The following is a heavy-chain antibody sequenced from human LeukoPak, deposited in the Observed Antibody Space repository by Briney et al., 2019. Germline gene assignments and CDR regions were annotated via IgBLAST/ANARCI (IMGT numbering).Heavy chain of an antibody. Sequence: PSETLSLTCTVSGGSISSGLYYWSWIRQPAGKGLEWIGRIYISGSTNYNPSLKSRVTISVDTSKNQFSLKLSSVTAADTAVYYCAREGRIVGVRGGAYYYYMDVWGKGTTVTVSS. CDR3: AREGRIVGVRGGAYYYYMDV. J-gene: IGHJ6*03. CDR1: GGSISSGLYY. D-gene: IGHD1-26*01. V-gene: IGHV4-61*02. CDR2: IYISGST.